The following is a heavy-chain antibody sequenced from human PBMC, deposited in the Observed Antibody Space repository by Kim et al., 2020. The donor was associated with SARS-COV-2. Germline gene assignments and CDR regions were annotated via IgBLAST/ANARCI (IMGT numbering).Heavy chain of an antibody. Sequence: GESLKISCKGSGYSFTSYWIGWVRQIPGKGLEWMGIIYPGDSDTRYSPSFQGQVTISADKSISTAYLQGSSLKASDTAMYYCARLLQGPFSYYGMGVGGQGTTVTVS. CDR2: IYPGDSDT. J-gene: IGHJ6*02. D-gene: IGHD4-4*01. CDR1: GYSFTSYW. V-gene: IGHV5-51*01. CDR3: ARLLQGPFSYYGMGV.